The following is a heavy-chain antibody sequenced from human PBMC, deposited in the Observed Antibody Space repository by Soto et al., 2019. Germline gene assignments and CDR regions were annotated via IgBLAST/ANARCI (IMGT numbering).Heavy chain of an antibody. CDR3: ANTGHMIAARPGPFDY. CDR2: ISGSGGGT. Sequence: GGSLRLSCAASGFTFSSYAMSWVRQAPGKGLEWVAAISGSGGGTYYADAVKGRFTISRDNSKTTLYLQMNSLRAEDTAVYYCANTGHMIAARPGPFDYWGQGTLVTVSS. V-gene: IGHV3-23*01. D-gene: IGHD6-6*01. J-gene: IGHJ4*02. CDR1: GFTFSSYA.